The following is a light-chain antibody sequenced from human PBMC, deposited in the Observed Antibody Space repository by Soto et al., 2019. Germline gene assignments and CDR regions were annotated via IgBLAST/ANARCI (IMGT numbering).Light chain of an antibody. CDR1: QSVSSY. CDR2: DAS. J-gene: IGKJ1*01. V-gene: IGKV3D-15*01. Sequence: VTTLSLATLSLYPRERATLSCRASQSVSSYLAWYQQKPGQAPRLLIYDASNRATGIPARFSGSGSGTEFTLTIGSLQSEDFAVYYCQQYNNWPKPFDQGGKVDI. CDR3: QQYNNWPKP.